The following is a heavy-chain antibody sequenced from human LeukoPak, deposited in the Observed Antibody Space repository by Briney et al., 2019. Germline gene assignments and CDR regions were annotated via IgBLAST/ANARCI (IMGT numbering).Heavy chain of an antibody. CDR1: GYTLTELS. CDR3: ATTLVTAMVPNAFDI. Sequence: ASVKVSCKVSGYTLTELSMHWVRQAPGKGLEWMGGFDPEDGETIYAQKFQGRVTMTEDTSTDTAYMELSGLRSEDTAVYYCATTLVTAMVPNAFDIWGQGTMVTVSS. V-gene: IGHV1-24*01. J-gene: IGHJ3*02. CDR2: FDPEDGET. D-gene: IGHD2-21*02.